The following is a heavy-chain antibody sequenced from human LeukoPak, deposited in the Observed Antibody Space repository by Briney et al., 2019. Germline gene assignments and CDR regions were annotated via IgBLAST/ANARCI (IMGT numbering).Heavy chain of an antibody. CDR3: ARHVGSGSYLDY. CDR2: IYYSGSS. V-gene: IGHV4-39*01. J-gene: IGHJ4*02. CDR1: GGSISSSSYY. Sequence: PSETLSLTCTVSGGSISSSSYYWGWIRQPPGKGLEWIGSIYYSGSSYYNPSLKSRVIISVDTSKNQFSLKLSSVTAADTAVYYCARHVGSGSYLDYWGQGTLVTVSS. D-gene: IGHD3-22*01.